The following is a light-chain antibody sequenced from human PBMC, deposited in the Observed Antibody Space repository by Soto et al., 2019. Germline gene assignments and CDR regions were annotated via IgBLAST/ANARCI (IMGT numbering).Light chain of an antibody. CDR1: QIVNNNY. CDR3: QQYASSPLT. V-gene: IGKV3-20*01. Sequence: EIVLTHSPGTLSLSPGERATLSCRASQIVNNNYLAWYQQKPGQAPRLVIYGASSRATGIPDRFSASRSGTDFTLTISRLEPEDFAVYYCQQYASSPLTFGQGTRWIS. J-gene: IGKJ1*01. CDR2: GAS.